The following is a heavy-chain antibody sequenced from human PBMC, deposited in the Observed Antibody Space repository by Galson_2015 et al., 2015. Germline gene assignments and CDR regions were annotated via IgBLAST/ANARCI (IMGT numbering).Heavy chain of an antibody. V-gene: IGHV3-23*01. J-gene: IGHJ6*02. CDR1: GFTFSSYA. D-gene: IGHD2-15*01. CDR2: ISGSGGST. Sequence: SLRLPCAASGFTFSSYAMSWVRQAPGKGLEWVSAISGSGGSTYYADSVKGRFTISRDNSKNTLYLQMNSLRAEDTAVYYCAKGGYCSGGSCAHYYYYGMDVWGQGTTVTVSS. CDR3: AKGGYCSGGSCAHYYYYGMDV.